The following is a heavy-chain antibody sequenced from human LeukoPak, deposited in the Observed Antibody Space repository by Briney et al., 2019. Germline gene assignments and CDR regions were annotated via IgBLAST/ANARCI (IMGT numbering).Heavy chain of an antibody. Sequence: GGSLRLSCAVSGITLSNYGMSWVRQAPGKGLEWVAGISDSGGRTNYADSVKGRVTIARDNPKNTLYLQMNSLRAEDTAVYFCAKRGVVIRVILVGFHKEAYYFDSWGQGALVTVSS. CDR1: GITLSNYG. V-gene: IGHV3-23*01. D-gene: IGHD3-22*01. J-gene: IGHJ4*02. CDR3: AKRGVVIRVILVGFHKEAYYFDS. CDR2: ISDSGGRT.